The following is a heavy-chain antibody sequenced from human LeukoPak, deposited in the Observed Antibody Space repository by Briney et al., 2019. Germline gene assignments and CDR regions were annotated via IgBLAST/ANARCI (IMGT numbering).Heavy chain of an antibody. V-gene: IGHV1-2*06. CDR3: ASGTIAAGD. D-gene: IGHD6-6*01. J-gene: IGHJ4*02. CDR1: GYTFTSYG. Sequence: ASVKVSCKASGYTFTSYGISWVRQAPGQGLEWMGRINPNSGGTNYAQKFQGRVTMTRDTSISTAYMELSRLRSDDTAVYYCASGTIAAGDWGQGTLVTVSS. CDR2: INPNSGGT.